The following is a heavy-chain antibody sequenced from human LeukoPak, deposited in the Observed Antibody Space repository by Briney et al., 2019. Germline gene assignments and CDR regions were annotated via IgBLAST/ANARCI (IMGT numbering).Heavy chain of an antibody. V-gene: IGHV3-21*01. CDR1: GFTFSSYS. J-gene: IGHJ4*02. D-gene: IGHD3-10*01. CDR2: ISSSSSYI. Sequence: GGSLRLSCAASGFTFSSYSMNWVRQAPGKGLEWVSSISSSSSYIYYADSVKGRFTISRDNAKNSLYLQMNSLRAEDTAVYYCARAPLLWFGELLPNYFDYWGQGTLVTVSS. CDR3: ARAPLLWFGELLPNYFDY.